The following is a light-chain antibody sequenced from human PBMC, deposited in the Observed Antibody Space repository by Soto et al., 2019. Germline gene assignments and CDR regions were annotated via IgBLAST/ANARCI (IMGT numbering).Light chain of an antibody. Sequence: EIVMTQSPATLSVSPGERATLSCRASQSVSSNLAWYQQKPGQAPRLLIYGASTRATGIPARFSGSGSGTEFTPTISSLQSEDFAVYYCQQYNNWRPWTFGQGIKVELQ. J-gene: IGKJ1*01. V-gene: IGKV3-15*01. CDR1: QSVSSN. CDR3: QQYNNWRPWT. CDR2: GAS.